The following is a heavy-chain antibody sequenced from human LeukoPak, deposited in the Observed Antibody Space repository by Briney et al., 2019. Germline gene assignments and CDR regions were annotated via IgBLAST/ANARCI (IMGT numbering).Heavy chain of an antibody. CDR2: FWSDGNT. J-gene: IGHJ6*02. CDR1: GFTFSGYA. CDR3: ARDLHYWVAMYV. V-gene: IGHV3-23*01. Sequence: PGGSLRLSCAASGFTFSGYAMSWVRQAPGKGLEWVSGFWSDGNTHYAESVQGRFAISRDTSKTTLYLQMNSLRAEDTALYYCARDLHYWVAMYVWGQGTTVTVSS. D-gene: IGHD2-15*01.